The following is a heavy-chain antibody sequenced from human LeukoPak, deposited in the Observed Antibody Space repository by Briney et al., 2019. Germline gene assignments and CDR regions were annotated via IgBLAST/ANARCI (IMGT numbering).Heavy chain of an antibody. CDR1: GGSISSYY. CDR3: ARERCSSTSCYTEDYYYMDV. J-gene: IGHJ6*03. V-gene: IGHV4-59*01. D-gene: IGHD2-2*02. CDR2: IYYCGST. Sequence: SETLSLTCTVSGGSISSYYWSWIRQPPGKGLEWIGYIYYCGSTNYNPSLKSRVTISVDTSKNQFSLKLSSVTAADTAVYYCARERCSSTSCYTEDYYYMDVWGKGTTVTVSS.